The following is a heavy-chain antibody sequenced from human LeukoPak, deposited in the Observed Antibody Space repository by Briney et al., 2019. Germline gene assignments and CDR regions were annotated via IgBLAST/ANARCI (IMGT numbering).Heavy chain of an antibody. J-gene: IGHJ4*02. CDR1: GFSFSSYG. Sequence: GGSLRLSCAASGFSFSSYGMHWVRQAPGKGLEWVAGISDDGSNEYYAGSVRGRFTISRDNSKNVLYLQMNSMRAEDTAVYYCAGGWYFFDYCGQGTLVIVSS. V-gene: IGHV3-30*03. CDR3: AGGWYFFDY. CDR2: ISDDGSNE. D-gene: IGHD2-15*01.